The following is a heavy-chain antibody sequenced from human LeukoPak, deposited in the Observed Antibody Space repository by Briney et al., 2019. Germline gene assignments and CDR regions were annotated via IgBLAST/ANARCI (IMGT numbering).Heavy chain of an antibody. CDR2: ISYDGSNK. CDR1: RFTFSDYY. D-gene: IGHD4-23*01. Sequence: GGSLRLSCAASRFTFSDYYMTWVRQAPGKGLEWVAVISYDGSNKYYADSVKGRFTISRDNSKNTLYLQMNSLRAEDTALYYCARDPDYGGIKYYFDYWGQGTLVTVSS. CDR3: ARDPDYGGIKYYFDY. V-gene: IGHV3-30*03. J-gene: IGHJ4*02.